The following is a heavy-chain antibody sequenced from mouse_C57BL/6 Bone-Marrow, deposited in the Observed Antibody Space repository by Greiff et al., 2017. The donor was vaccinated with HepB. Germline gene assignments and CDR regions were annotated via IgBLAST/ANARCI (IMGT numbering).Heavy chain of an antibody. Sequence: EVQLQQSGAELVRPGASVKLSCTASGFNIKDDYMHWVKQRPEQGLEWIGWIDPENGDTEYASKFQGKATITADTSSNTAYLQLSSLTSEDTAVYYCTFYYYGSSYVWFAYWGQGTLVTVSA. V-gene: IGHV14-4*01. CDR2: IDPENGDT. CDR3: TFYYYGSSYVWFAY. D-gene: IGHD1-1*01. CDR1: GFNIKDDY. J-gene: IGHJ3*01.